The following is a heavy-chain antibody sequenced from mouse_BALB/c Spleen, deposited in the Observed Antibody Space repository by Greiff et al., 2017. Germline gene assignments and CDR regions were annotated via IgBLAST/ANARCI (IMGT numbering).Heavy chain of an antibody. D-gene: IGHD2-4*01. J-gene: IGHJ3*01. CDR2: IDPSDSET. CDR1: GYTFTSYW. CDR3: AREGGFDYDDASWFAY. V-gene: IGHV1-69*02. Sequence: VQLQQPGAELVKPGAPVKLSCKASGYTFTSYWMNWVKQRPGRGLEWIGRIDPSDSETHYNQKFKDKATLTVDKSSSTAYIQLSSLTSEDSAVYYCAREGGFDYDDASWFAYWGQGTLVTVSA.